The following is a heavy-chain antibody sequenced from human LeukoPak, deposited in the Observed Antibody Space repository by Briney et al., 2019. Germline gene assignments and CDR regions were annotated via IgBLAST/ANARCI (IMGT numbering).Heavy chain of an antibody. J-gene: IGHJ4*02. CDR1: GGFTSSSNYY. CDR3: ARLGAGPTYYDFWSGYSSFYFDY. V-gene: IGHV4-39*01. D-gene: IGHD3-3*01. CDR2: IHYSGNT. Sequence: PSETLSLTCTVSGGFTSSSNYYWGWIRQPPGKGLEWIGGIHYSGNTYYNPSLESRVTISVDTSKNQFSLKLSSVTAADTAVYYCARLGAGPTYYDFWSGYSSFYFDYWGQGTLVTVSS.